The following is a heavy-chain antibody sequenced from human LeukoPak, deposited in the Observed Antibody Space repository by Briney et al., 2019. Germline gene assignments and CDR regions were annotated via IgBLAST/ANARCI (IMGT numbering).Heavy chain of an antibody. Sequence: SETLSLTCAVYGGSFSGYYWSWIRQPPGKGLEWIGEINHSGSTNYNPSLKSRVTISVDTSKNRFSLKMRSVTAADTAVYYCARARGTVAIDYWGQGTLVTVSS. CDR3: ARARGTVAIDY. J-gene: IGHJ4*02. CDR2: INHSGST. CDR1: GGSFSGYY. D-gene: IGHD5-12*01. V-gene: IGHV4-34*01.